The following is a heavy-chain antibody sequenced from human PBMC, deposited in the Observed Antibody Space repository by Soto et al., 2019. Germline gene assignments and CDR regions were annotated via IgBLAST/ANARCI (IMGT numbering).Heavy chain of an antibody. J-gene: IGHJ4*02. CDR3: KRGAGGDFDY. V-gene: IGHV4-34*01. CDR1: GGSFIGYY. Sequence: SETLSLTCAVYGGSFIGYYWSWILQPPGKGLEWIGEINHSGSTNYNPSLKSRVTISVDTSKNQFSLKLSSVTAADTAVYYCKRGAGGDFDYWGQGTLVTVSS. CDR2: INHSGST. D-gene: IGHD3-16*01.